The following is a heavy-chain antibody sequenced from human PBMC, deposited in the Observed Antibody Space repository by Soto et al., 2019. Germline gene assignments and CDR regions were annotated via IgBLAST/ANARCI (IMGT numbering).Heavy chain of an antibody. CDR3: ARGRYSGYSGRGYYYYYGMDV. V-gene: IGHV4-59*01. CDR1: GGSISSYY. J-gene: IGHJ6*02. CDR2: IYYSGST. D-gene: IGHD5-12*01. Sequence: PSETLSLTCTVSGGSISSYYWSWIRQPPGKGLEWIGYIYYSGSTNYNPSPKSRVTISVDTSKNQFSLKLSYVPAADTAVYYSARGRYSGYSGRGYYYYYGMDVWGQGTTVTVSS.